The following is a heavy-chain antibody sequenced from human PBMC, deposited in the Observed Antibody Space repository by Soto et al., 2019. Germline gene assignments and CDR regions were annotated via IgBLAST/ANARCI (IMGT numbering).Heavy chain of an antibody. V-gene: IGHV5-10-1*01. D-gene: IGHD1-1*01. CDR1: GYSFTTYW. CDR3: ARAGHAIKYYYYGMDV. J-gene: IGHJ6*02. CDR2: IDPSDSYT. Sequence: HGESLKISCQGSGYSFTTYWISWVRQMPGKGLEWMGRIDPSDSYTNYSPSFQGHVTISADKSISTAYLQWSSLKASDTAMYYCARAGHAIKYYYYGMDVWGQGTTVTVSS.